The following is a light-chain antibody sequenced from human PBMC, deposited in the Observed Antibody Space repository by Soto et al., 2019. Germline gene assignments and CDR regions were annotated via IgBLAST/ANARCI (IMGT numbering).Light chain of an antibody. Sequence: DIQMTQSPSTLSASVGDRVTITCRASQSVSNWLAWYQQKPGTAPKLLIYDACDLERGVTSRFTGSGSGTEFTLTISGLQAYDFAAYYCQQYKSASTWTFGQGTKVDIK. J-gene: IGKJ1*01. CDR2: DAC. CDR1: QSVSNW. CDR3: QQYKSASTWT. V-gene: IGKV1-5*01.